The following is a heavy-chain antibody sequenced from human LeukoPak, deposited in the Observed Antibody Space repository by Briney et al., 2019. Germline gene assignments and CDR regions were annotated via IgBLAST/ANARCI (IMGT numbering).Heavy chain of an antibody. D-gene: IGHD1-26*01. V-gene: IGHV3-30*02. CDR2: IRYDGSNK. CDR1: GFTFSSYG. J-gene: IGHJ6*03. CDR3: AKDGDRGSYYSYYYYYMDV. Sequence: GGSLRLSCAASGFTFSSYGMHWVRQAPGKGLKWVAFIRYDGSNKYYADSVKGRFTISRDNSKNTLYLQMNSLRAEDTAVYYCAKDGDRGSYYSYYYYYMDVWGKGTTVTISS.